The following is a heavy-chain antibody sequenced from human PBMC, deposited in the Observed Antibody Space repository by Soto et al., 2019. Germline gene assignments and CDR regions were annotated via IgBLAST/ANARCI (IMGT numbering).Heavy chain of an antibody. CDR2: MNPNSGNT. J-gene: IGHJ6*03. CDR3: ARGSEKNYYFSSMDV. V-gene: IGHV1-8*01. CDR1: GYTFTSCD. Sequence: ASVEASSKASGYTFTSCDMNWVRQATGQGLEWMGWMNPNSGNTGYAQTFQGRVTMTRNTSIRTAYMELSSLRSEDTAVYYCARGSEKNYYFSSMDVWGKGTTVTVSS.